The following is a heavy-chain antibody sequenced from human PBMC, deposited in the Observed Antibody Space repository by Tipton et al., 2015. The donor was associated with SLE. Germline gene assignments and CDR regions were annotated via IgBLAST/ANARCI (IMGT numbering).Heavy chain of an antibody. D-gene: IGHD4-11*01. CDR1: GGSISRNGYY. Sequence: TLSLTCAVYGGSISRNGYYWSWIRQHPGKGLEWIGFIYNGGRTRYNPSLESRVTMSVDTSKNQFSLKLRSVTAADTALYYCASDYSNSDYSYYYMDVWGKGTTVTVSS. CDR2: IYNGGRT. V-gene: IGHV4-31*11. CDR3: ASDYSNSDYSYYYMDV. J-gene: IGHJ6*03.